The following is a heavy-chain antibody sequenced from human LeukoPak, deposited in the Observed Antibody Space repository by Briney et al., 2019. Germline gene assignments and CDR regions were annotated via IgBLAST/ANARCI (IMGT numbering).Heavy chain of an antibody. V-gene: IGHV1-3*01. D-gene: IGHD3-9*01. CDR2: INGDNGDT. CDR3: ARAPYDILTGYSLNWFVP. CDR1: GYTFTTYA. J-gene: IGHJ5*02. Sequence: ASVKVSCKASGYTFTTYAMHWVRQAPGQRLEWMGWINGDNGDTKYSQKFQGRVTITRDTSAYTAYMELRSLSSADTAVYFCARAPYDILTGYSLNWFVPWGQGTLVTVSS.